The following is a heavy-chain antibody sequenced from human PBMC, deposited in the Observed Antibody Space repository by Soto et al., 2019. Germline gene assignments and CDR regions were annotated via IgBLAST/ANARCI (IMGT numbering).Heavy chain of an antibody. CDR2: IKSKTDGGTT. V-gene: IGHV3-15*01. D-gene: IGHD3-22*01. CDR3: TTVLGYYVGLISSAVIDY. J-gene: IGHJ4*02. CDR1: GFTFSNAW. Sequence: EVQRVESGGGLIKPGVSLRLSCAASGFTFSNAWMSWVRQAPGKGLEWVGRIKSKTDGGTTDYAAPVKGRFTISRDDSKNTLYLQMNSLKTEDTAVYYCTTVLGYYVGLISSAVIDYWGQGTLVTVSS.